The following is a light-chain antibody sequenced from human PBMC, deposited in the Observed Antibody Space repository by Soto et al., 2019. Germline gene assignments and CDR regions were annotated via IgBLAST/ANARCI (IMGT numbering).Light chain of an antibody. V-gene: IGKV3-20*01. CDR2: GAS. Sequence: EIVLTQSPGTLSLSPGERATLSCRASQSVSINYLSWYQQKPGQAPSLLIYGASNRATGIPDRFSGSGSGTDFTLTISRLEPEDFAVYYCHQYDTSPSTFGQGTKVDIK. J-gene: IGKJ1*01. CDR1: QSVSINY. CDR3: HQYDTSPST.